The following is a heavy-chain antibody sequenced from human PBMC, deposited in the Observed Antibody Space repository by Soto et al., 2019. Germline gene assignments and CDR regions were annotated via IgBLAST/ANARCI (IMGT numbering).Heavy chain of an antibody. V-gene: IGHV4-59*01. CDR1: GGSISGSY. J-gene: IGHJ4*02. CDR2: VYYTGST. Sequence: SETLSLTCSVSGGSISGSYWSWIRQSPGKGLEWLGYVYYTGSTNYSPSLRSRVSISVDTSKNEFPLRLSSVTAADTAMYFCARSVAVPGAHIDYWGQGTQVTVSS. D-gene: IGHD6-19*01. CDR3: ARSVAVPGAHIDY.